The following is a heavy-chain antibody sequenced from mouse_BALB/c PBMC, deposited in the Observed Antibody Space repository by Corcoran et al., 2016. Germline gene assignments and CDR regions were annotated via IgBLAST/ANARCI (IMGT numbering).Heavy chain of an antibody. V-gene: IGHV5-17*01. D-gene: IGHD4-1*01. J-gene: IGHJ4*01. Sequence: VQLVESGGGVVQPGRSLRLSCAASGFSFRSNGMHWVRQAPGKGLEWVAVISYDGSDKYYANSVKGRFTISRDNSKNTLYLQMNSLRAEDTAVYYCAKRPGNSKDKNWFDPWGQGTLVTVSS. CDR2: ISYDGSDK. CDR3: AKRPGNSKDKNWFDP. CDR1: GFSFRSNG.